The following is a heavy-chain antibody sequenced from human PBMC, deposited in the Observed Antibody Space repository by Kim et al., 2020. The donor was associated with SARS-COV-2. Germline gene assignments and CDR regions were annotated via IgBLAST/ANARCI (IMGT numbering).Heavy chain of an antibody. J-gene: IGHJ6*03. D-gene: IGHD3-3*01. CDR2: ISSSGSTI. Sequence: GGSLRLSCAASGFTFSSYEMNWVRQAPGKGLEWVSYISSSGSTIYYADSVKGRFTISRDNAKNSLYLQMNSLRAEDTAVYYCARDGDYDFWSGSFSYMDVWGKGTTVTVSS. CDR1: GFTFSSYE. V-gene: IGHV3-48*03. CDR3: ARDGDYDFWSGSFSYMDV.